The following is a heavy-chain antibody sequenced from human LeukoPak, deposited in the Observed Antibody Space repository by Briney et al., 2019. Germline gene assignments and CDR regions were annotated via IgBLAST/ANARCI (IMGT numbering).Heavy chain of an antibody. CDR1: GFTFSNAW. CDR3: TTEGATIDWFDP. CDR2: IKSKSDGGTT. V-gene: IGHV3-15*01. D-gene: IGHD5-12*01. J-gene: IGHJ5*02. Sequence: PGGSLRLSCAASGFTFSNAWMSWVRQAPGKGLEWVGRIKSKSDGGTTDYAAPVKGRFTISRDDSKNTLHLQINSLETEDTAVYYCTTEGATIDWFDPWGQGTLVTVSS.